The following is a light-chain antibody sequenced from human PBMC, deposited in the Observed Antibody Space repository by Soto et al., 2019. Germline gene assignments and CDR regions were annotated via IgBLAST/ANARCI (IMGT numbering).Light chain of an antibody. CDR1: SSYVGAYNF. CDR3: SSYAGSNNFV. V-gene: IGLV2-8*01. Sequence: QSVLTQPPSASGSPGQSVTISCTGTSSYVGAYNFVSWYQQHPGKAPKLMIYEVSKRPSGVPDRFSGSKSGNTASLTVSGLQADDEADYYCSSYAGSNNFVFVTGTKVTVL. J-gene: IGLJ1*01. CDR2: EVS.